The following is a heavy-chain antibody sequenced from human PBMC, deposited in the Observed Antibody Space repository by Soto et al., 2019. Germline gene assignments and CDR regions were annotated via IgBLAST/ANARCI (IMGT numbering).Heavy chain of an antibody. J-gene: IGHJ4*02. V-gene: IGHV3-33*01. CDR1: GFTFSSYG. Sequence: LRLSCAASGFTFSSYGMHWVRQAPGKGLEWVAVIWYDGSNKCYADSVKGRFTISRDNSKNTLYLQMNSLRDEDTAVYYCAIIAEHDYWGQGTLVTVSS. CDR3: AIIAEHDY. D-gene: IGHD6-13*01. CDR2: IWYDGSNK.